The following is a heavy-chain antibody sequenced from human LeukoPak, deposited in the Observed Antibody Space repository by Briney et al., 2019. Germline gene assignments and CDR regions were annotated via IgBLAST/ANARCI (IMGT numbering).Heavy chain of an antibody. D-gene: IGHD1-1*01. Sequence: GGSLRLSCAASGFTFSNYNLNWGRQGPGEGLGLGSFICSSSTYIYFADSVKGRFTISRDNAERSLYLQMNSLRVEDTAVYYCARGSTGTTPDDAFDIWGQGTMVTVSS. CDR2: ICSSSTYI. J-gene: IGHJ3*02. CDR1: GFTFSNYN. V-gene: IGHV3-21*01. CDR3: ARGSTGTTPDDAFDI.